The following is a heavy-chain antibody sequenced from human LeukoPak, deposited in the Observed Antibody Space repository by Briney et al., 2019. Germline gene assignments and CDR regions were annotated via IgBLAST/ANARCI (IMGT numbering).Heavy chain of an antibody. Sequence: PSETLTLTCTASGGFISNSNYYWGRMPQTPGKGLDWIGSIYYSRRYYYNSSLNGRVSISMDTTKNQFSLRLSSVTAADTASCYSVRHHYYDASLPPLWGQGTQVIVSS. J-gene: IGHJ4*02. CDR3: VRHHYYDASLPPL. CDR2: IYYSRRY. D-gene: IGHD3-16*01. CDR1: GGFISNSNYY. V-gene: IGHV4-39*01.